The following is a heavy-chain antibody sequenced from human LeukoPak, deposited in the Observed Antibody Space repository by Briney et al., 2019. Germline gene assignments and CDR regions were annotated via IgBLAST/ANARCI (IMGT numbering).Heavy chain of an antibody. CDR3: AKVGHSGSGSYGV. J-gene: IGHJ4*02. CDR2: ISGSDGST. CDR1: GFTFSNFA. Sequence: PGGSLRLSCAASGFTFSNFAMSWVRQAPGKRLEWVSAISGSDGSTYYADSVKGRFTISRDNSKNTLYLQMNSLRAEDTAVYYCAKVGHSGSGSYGVWGQGNVVSVS. D-gene: IGHD3-10*01. V-gene: IGHV3-23*01.